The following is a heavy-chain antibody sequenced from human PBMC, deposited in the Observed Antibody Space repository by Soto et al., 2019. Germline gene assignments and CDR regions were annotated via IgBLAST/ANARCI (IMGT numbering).Heavy chain of an antibody. J-gene: IGHJ5*02. CDR3: ARRYYYDSSGYYLGA. V-gene: IGHV4-4*02. CDR1: GSSITSSNW. D-gene: IGHD3-22*01. Sequence: QVQLRESGPRLVKPSGTLSLTCAVSGSSITSSNWWTWVRQPPGKGLEWIGESYHSGSSNYNPSLKSRVTISVDKSKNQFFLKLTSVTAADTAVYYCARRYYYDSSGYYLGAWGQGTLVTVSS. CDR2: SYHSGSS.